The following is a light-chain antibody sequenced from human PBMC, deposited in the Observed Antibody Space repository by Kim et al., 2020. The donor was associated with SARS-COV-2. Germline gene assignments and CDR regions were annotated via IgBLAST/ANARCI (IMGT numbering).Light chain of an antibody. CDR3: QVWDSSSDHRV. J-gene: IGLJ1*01. CDR2: YDT. V-gene: IGLV3-21*04. Sequence: APGKTATITCGGNDIGSKSVHWYQQRPGPAPLLVIYYDTDRPSGIPERFSGSISGNTATLTISRVEAGDEADYYCQVWDSSSDHRVFGTGTKVTVL. CDR1: DIGSKS.